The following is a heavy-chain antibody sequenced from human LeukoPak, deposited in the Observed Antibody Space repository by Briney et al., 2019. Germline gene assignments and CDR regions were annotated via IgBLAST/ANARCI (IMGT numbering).Heavy chain of an antibody. CDR3: ARESGGSGQKFDY. CDR1: GGTFSSYA. CDR2: IIPILGIA. J-gene: IGHJ4*02. V-gene: IGHV1-69*04. Sequence: SVKVSCKASGGTFSSYAISWVRQAPGQGLEWMGRIIPILGIANYAQKFQGRVTITADKSTSTAYMELSSLRSEDTAVYYCARESGGSGQKFDYWGQGTLVTVSS. D-gene: IGHD2-15*01.